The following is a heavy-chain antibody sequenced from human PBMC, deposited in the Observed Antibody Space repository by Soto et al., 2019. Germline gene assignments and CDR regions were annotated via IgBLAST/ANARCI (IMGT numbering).Heavy chain of an antibody. D-gene: IGHD5-18*01. CDR3: ARDAEYGYSYGYGMDV. J-gene: IGHJ6*02. V-gene: IGHV3-33*01. CDR1: GFTFSSYG. CDR2: IWYDGSNK. Sequence: GGSLRLSCAASGFTFSSYGMHWVRQAPGKGLEWVAVIWYDGSNKYYADSVKGRFTISRDNSKNTLYLQMNSLRAEDTAVYYCARDAEYGYSYGYGMDVWGQGTTVTVSS.